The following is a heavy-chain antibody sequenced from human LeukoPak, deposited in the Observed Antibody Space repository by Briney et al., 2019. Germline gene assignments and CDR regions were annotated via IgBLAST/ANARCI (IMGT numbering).Heavy chain of an antibody. Sequence: ASVKVSCKASGYTFTSSGISWVRQAPGQGLEWMGWISAYNGNTNYAQKLQGRVTMTTDTSSSTAYMELRSLRSDDTAVYYCAVVPAAPWGYYYYYYMDVWGKGTTVTVSS. CDR2: ISAYNGNT. CDR1: GYTFTSSG. D-gene: IGHD2-2*01. CDR3: AVVPAAPWGYYYYYYMDV. J-gene: IGHJ6*03. V-gene: IGHV1-18*01.